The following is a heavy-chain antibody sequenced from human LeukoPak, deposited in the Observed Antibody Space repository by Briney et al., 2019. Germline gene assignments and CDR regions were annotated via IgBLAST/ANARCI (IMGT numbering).Heavy chain of an antibody. D-gene: IGHD5-18*01. V-gene: IGHV3-23*01. J-gene: IGHJ4*02. CDR2: ITDSGGST. Sequence: GGSLRLSCAPSGLTLNGSAMSWVRQAPGKGLEWVSTITDSGGSTYYADSVKGRFTISRDNSKNTLYLQMDNLRVEDTAVFYCVSTGQGYTYGFDYWGQGTLVTVSP. CDR3: VSTGQGYTYGFDY. CDR1: GLTLNGSA.